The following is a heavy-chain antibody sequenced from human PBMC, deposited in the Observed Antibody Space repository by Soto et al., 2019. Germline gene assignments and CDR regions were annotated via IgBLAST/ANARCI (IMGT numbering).Heavy chain of an antibody. V-gene: IGHV5-51*01. CDR2: IYPDDSDT. J-gene: IGHJ4*02. CDR1: GYSFTSYW. Sequence: GESLKISCKGSGYSFTSYWIGWVRQMPGKGLEWMGIIYPDDSDTRYSPSFQGQVIMSADKSISTAYMELSSLRSEDTAVYYCARDPESHWYLDYWGQGTLVTVSS. CDR3: ARDPESHWYLDY.